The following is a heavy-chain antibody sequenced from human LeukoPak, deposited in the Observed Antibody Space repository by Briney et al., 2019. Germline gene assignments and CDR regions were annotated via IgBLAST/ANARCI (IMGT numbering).Heavy chain of an antibody. CDR2: IYHSGST. Sequence: SETLSLTCAVSGYSISSGYYWGWIRQPPGKGLEWIGSIYHSGSTYHNPSLKSRVTISVDTSKNQFSLKLSSVTAADTAVYYCARHGIQLWYQFDYWGRGTLVTVSS. CDR3: ARHGIQLWYQFDY. D-gene: IGHD5-18*01. V-gene: IGHV4-38-2*01. CDR1: GYSISSGYY. J-gene: IGHJ4*02.